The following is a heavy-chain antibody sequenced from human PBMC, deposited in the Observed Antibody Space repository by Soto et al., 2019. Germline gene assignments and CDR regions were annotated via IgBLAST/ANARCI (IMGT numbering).Heavy chain of an antibody. CDR3: AKDLGVGGGDCRDI. J-gene: IGHJ3*02. Sequence: QVQLVESGGGVVQPGRSLRLSCAASGFTFSSYGMHWVRQAPGKGLEWVAVISYDGSNKYYADSVKGRFTISRDNSKNTLDLQMTSLRAEDTAVYYCAKDLGVGGGDCRDIWGQGTMVTVSS. CDR2: ISYDGSNK. V-gene: IGHV3-30*18. D-gene: IGHD2-21*02. CDR1: GFTFSSYG.